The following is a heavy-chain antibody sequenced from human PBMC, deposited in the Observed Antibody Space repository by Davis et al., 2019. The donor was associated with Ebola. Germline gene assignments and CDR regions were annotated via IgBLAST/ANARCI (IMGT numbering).Heavy chain of an antibody. V-gene: IGHV1-8*01. CDR1: GYTFTNYD. J-gene: IGHJ6*03. Sequence: ASVKVSCKASGYTFTNYDINWVRQATGQGLEWMGWMNPNSENTGYAQQFQGRVNFTKNTSISTAYMELSSLSSDDTAVYYCARGRDNWNYADMDVWGKGTTVTVSS. CDR3: ARGRDNWNYADMDV. CDR2: MNPNSENT. D-gene: IGHD1-7*01.